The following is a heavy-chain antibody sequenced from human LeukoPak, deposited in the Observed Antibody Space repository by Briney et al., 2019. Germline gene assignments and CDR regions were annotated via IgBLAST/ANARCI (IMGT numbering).Heavy chain of an antibody. V-gene: IGHV3-33*08. CDR3: AREGPRGNSQFDY. Sequence: GGSLRLSCAASGFTFSSYGVHWVRQAPGKGLEWVALIWYDGSNKYYTDSVKGRLTISRDNSKNTLYLQMNSLRAEDTAIYYCAREGPRGNSQFDYWGQGTLVTVSS. J-gene: IGHJ4*02. CDR1: GFTFSSYG. CDR2: IWYDGSNK. D-gene: IGHD2/OR15-2a*01.